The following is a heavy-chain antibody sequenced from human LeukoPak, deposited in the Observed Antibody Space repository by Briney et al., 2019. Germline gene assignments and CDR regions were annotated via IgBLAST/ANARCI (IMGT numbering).Heavy chain of an antibody. D-gene: IGHD5-18*01. CDR1: GFTFSSYA. J-gene: IGHJ4*02. CDR2: ISYDGSNK. Sequence: GGSLRLSCAASGFTFSSYAMHWVRQAPGKGLEWVAVISYDGSNKYYADSVKGRFTISRDNSKNTLYLQMNSLRAEDTAVYYCARDTRGYSYGPYYFDYWGQGTLVTVSS. V-gene: IGHV3-30-3*01. CDR3: ARDTRGYSYGPYYFDY.